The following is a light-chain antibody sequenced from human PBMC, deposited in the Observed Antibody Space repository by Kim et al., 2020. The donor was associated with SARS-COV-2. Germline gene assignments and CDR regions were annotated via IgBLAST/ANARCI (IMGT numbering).Light chain of an antibody. V-gene: IGKV3-11*01. CDR3: QHRGK. CDR1: HSAGNH. J-gene: IGKJ5*01. CDR2: AAA. Sequence: AGLSASPGGRATLSCRASHSAGNHLAWYQQTRGHVPGLPSCAAAKTATVSAARFRGSWSLTDFTLTIDPLEPEDFELYYCQHRGKFGQGTRLEIK.